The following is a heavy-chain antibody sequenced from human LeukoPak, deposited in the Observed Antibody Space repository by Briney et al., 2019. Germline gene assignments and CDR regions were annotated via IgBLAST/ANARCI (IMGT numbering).Heavy chain of an antibody. V-gene: IGHV3-23*01. D-gene: IGHD3-10*02. Sequence: GGSLRLSCAASGFTFSSYAMTWVRQAPGKGLEWVSSISDSGGRTYYADSVKGRCTISRDNSKNTLYLQMNSLRAEDTAVYYCAELGITMIGGVWGKGTTVTISS. CDR1: GFTFSSYA. J-gene: IGHJ6*04. CDR3: AELGITMIGGV. CDR2: ISDSGGRT.